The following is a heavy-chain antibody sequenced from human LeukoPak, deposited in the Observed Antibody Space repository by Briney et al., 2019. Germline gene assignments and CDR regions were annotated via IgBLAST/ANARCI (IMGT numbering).Heavy chain of an antibody. CDR3: ARHQYQLSALDY. D-gene: IGHD2-2*01. Sequence: SETLSLTCTVTGDSISSTIYYWSWIRQPAGKGLEWIGRMSTSGSTSYNPSLKCRVTISVDTSKNQFSLNLNSVTAADTAVYYCARHQYQLSALDYSGQGTLVTVSS. CDR2: MSTSGST. J-gene: IGHJ4*02. V-gene: IGHV4-61*02. CDR1: GDSISSTIYY.